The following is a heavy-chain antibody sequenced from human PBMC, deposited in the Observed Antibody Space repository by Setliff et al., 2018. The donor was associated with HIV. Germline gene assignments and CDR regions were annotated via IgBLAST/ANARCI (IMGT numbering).Heavy chain of an antibody. V-gene: IGHV3-64D*09. CDR3: VKGFKVITMTVTFIKDQGFDH. J-gene: IGHJ4*02. D-gene: IGHD3-22*01. Sequence: GGSLRLSCSASGFTFSVSGMHWFRQTPGKGLEHLANIGPMGYNTHYSDSVKGRFTISRDNSRNTVSLQLSRLRSEDTAVYYCVKGFKVITMTVTFIKDQGFDHWGQGALVTVSS. CDR2: IGPMGYNT. CDR1: GFTFSVSG.